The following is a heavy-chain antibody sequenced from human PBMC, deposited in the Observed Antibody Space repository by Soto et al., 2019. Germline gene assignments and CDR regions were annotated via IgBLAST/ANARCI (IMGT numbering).Heavy chain of an antibody. J-gene: IGHJ5*02. V-gene: IGHV4-59*01. CDR2: IYYSGTT. Sequence: PSEPLSLTCTVSGGSTRNYFWSWIRQPPGKGLEWIGCIYYSGTTNYNSSLKSRVTISLDTSKNQFSLRLRSVTAADTAVYYCARYVNPYDTAVWFDPWGQGTLVTVSS. D-gene: IGHD3-9*01. CDR3: ARYVNPYDTAVWFDP. CDR1: GGSTRNYF.